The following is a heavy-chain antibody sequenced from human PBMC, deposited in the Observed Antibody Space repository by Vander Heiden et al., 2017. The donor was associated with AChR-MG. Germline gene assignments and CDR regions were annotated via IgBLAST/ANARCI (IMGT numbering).Heavy chain of an antibody. D-gene: IGHD6-6*01. V-gene: IGHV3-21*01. Sequence: EVQLVESGGGLVKPGGSLRLSCAASGFTFSSYSMNWVRQAPGKGLEWVSSISSSSSYIYYADSVKGRFTISRDNAKNSLYLQMNSLRAEDTAVYYCARVYSSSSGAFDIWGQGTMVTVSS. CDR2: ISSSSSYI. CDR1: GFTFSSYS. CDR3: ARVYSSSSGAFDI. J-gene: IGHJ3*02.